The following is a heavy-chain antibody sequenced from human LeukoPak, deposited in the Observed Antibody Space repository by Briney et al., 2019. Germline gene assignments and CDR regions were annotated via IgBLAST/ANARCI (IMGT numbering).Heavy chain of an antibody. J-gene: IGHJ4*02. Sequence: GGSLRLSCAASGFTFSSYSMNWVRQAPGKGLEWVSAISDSGGSTYYADSVKGRFTISRDNSKNTLYLQMNSLRAEDTAIYYCAKDRVAVAGNYFDYWGQGTLVTVSS. CDR2: ISDSGGST. V-gene: IGHV3-23*01. CDR1: GFTFSSYS. D-gene: IGHD6-19*01. CDR3: AKDRVAVAGNYFDY.